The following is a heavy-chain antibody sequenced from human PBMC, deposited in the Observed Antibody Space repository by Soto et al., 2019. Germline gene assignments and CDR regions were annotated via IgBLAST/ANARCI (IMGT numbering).Heavy chain of an antibody. CDR3: AADRTYCGGDCYED. Sequence: QMQLVQSGPEVKKPGTSVKVSCKASGFTFTSSAVQWVRQARGQRLEWIGWIVVGSGNTNHAQKFQERVTITRDMSTSTAYMELSSLRSEDTAVYYCAADRTYCGGDCYEDWGQGTLVTVSS. D-gene: IGHD2-21*02. CDR2: IVVGSGNT. CDR1: GFTFTSSA. V-gene: IGHV1-58*01. J-gene: IGHJ4*02.